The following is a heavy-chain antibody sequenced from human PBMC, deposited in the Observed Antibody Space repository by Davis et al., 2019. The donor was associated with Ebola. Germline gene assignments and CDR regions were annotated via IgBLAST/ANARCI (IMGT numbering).Heavy chain of an antibody. CDR1: GFTFSDYY. CDR2: ISSSGSTI. D-gene: IGHD1-1*01. V-gene: IGHV3-11*04. Sequence: GESLKISCAASGFTFSDYYMRWIRQAPGKGLEWVSYISSSGSTIYYADSVKGRFTISRDNAKNSLYLQMNSLRAEDTAVYYCAREKRNDGYYYYYGMDVWGQGTTVTVSS. CDR3: AREKRNDGYYYYYGMDV. J-gene: IGHJ6*02.